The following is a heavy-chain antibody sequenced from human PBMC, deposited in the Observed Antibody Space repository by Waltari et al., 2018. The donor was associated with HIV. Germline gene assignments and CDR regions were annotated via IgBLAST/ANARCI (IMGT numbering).Heavy chain of an antibody. CDR2: RSYDGSNK. J-gene: IGHJ5*02. CDR1: GFTFSSYA. D-gene: IGHD6-19*01. Sequence: QVQLVESGGGVVQPGRSLRLSCAASGFTFSSYAMHWVRQAPGKGLEGVAVRSYDGSNKYYADSVKGRFTISRDNSKNTLYLQMNSLRAEDTAVYYCARGPSSGWTRGRFDPWGQGTLVTVSS. CDR3: ARGPSSGWTRGRFDP. V-gene: IGHV3-30-3*01.